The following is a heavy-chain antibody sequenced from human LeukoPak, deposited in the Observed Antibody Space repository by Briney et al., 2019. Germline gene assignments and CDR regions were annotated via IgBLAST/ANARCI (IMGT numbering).Heavy chain of an antibody. Sequence: GGSLRLSCAASGFTFSSYSMKWVRQAPGKGLEWVSSISSSSSYIYYADSVKGRFTISRDNAKNSLYLQMNSLRAEDTAVYYCARTITMIVVDVVFDYWGQGTLVTVSS. V-gene: IGHV3-21*01. D-gene: IGHD3-22*01. CDR1: GFTFSSYS. CDR2: ISSSSSYI. J-gene: IGHJ4*02. CDR3: ARTITMIVVDVVFDY.